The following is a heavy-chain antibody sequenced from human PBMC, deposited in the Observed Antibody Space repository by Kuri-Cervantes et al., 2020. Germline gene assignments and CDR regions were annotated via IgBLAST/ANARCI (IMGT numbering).Heavy chain of an antibody. V-gene: IGHV3-48*01. CDR3: AKILYSSSWYGDY. Sequence: GGSLRLSCTVSGGSISSSSYYWGWIRQPPGKGLEWVSYISSSSSTIYYADSVKGRFTISRDNSKNTLYLQMNSLRAEDTAVYYCAKILYSSSWYGDYWGQGTLVTVSS. CDR2: ISSSSSTI. D-gene: IGHD6-13*01. CDR1: GGSISSSS. J-gene: IGHJ4*02.